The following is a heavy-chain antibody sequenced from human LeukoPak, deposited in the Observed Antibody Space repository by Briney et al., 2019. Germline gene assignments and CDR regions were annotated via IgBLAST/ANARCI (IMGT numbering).Heavy chain of an antibody. Sequence: SETLSLTCAVYGGSFSGYYWSWIRQPPGKGLEWIGEINHSGSTNYNPSPKSRVTISVDTSKNQFSLKLSSVTAADTAVYYCARVVLRFLEWHATDYYYYGMDVWGQGTTVTVSS. J-gene: IGHJ6*02. V-gene: IGHV4-34*01. CDR2: INHSGST. D-gene: IGHD3-3*01. CDR1: GGSFSGYY. CDR3: ARVVLRFLEWHATDYYYYGMDV.